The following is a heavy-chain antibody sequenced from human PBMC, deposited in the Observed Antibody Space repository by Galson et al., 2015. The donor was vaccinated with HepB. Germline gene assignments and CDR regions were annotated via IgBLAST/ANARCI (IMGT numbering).Heavy chain of an antibody. CDR3: ARGGGYYDSSGGANFDY. V-gene: IGHV3-13*05. CDR2: IGTAGDP. D-gene: IGHD3-22*01. CDR1: GFTFSSYD. Sequence: SLRLSCAASGFTFSSYDMHWVRQATGKGLEWVSAIGTAGDPYYPGSAKGRFTISRENAKNSLYLQMNSLRAGDTAVYYCARGGGYYDSSGGANFDYWGQGTLVTVSS. J-gene: IGHJ4*02.